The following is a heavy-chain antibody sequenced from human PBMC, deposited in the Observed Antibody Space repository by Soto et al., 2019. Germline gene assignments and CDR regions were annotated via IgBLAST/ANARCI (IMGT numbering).Heavy chain of an antibody. CDR3: ARDKEWSTLYYYGMDV. J-gene: IGHJ6*02. CDR1: GGTFSSYA. V-gene: IGHV1-69*13. CDR2: IIPIFGTA. D-gene: IGHD1-26*01. Sequence: SVKVSCKASGGTFSSYAISWVRQAPGQGLEWMGGIIPIFGTANYAQKFQGRVTITADESTSTAYMELSSLRSEDTAVYYCARDKEWSTLYYYGMDVWGQGTTVTVSS.